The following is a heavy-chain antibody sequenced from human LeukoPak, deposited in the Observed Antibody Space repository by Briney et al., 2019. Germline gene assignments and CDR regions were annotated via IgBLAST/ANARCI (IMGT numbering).Heavy chain of an antibody. CDR3: AKRAVDSSGYSYFDY. CDR2: ISHDGDNK. Sequence: PGGSLRLSCAASGFTFSIYGMHWVRQAPGKGLEWVAAISHDGDNKHYADSVKGRLTISRDDSKSTLHLQMDSLRVEDTAVYYCAKRAVDSSGYSYFDYWGQGTLVTVSS. J-gene: IGHJ4*02. D-gene: IGHD3-22*01. V-gene: IGHV3-30*18. CDR1: GFTFSIYG.